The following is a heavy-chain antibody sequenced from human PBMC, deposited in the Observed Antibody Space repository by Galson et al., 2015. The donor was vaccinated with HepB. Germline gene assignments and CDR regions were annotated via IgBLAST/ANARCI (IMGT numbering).Heavy chain of an antibody. CDR1: GFTFSDYY. Sequence: SLRLSCAASGFTFSDYYMSWIRQAPGKGLEWVSSISSSSSYIYYADSVKGRFTISRDNAKNSLYLQMNSLRAEDTAVYYCARDDDYGDYVRWFDPWGQGTLVTVSS. V-gene: IGHV3-11*06. CDR2: ISSSSSYI. CDR3: ARDDDYGDYVRWFDP. D-gene: IGHD4-17*01. J-gene: IGHJ5*02.